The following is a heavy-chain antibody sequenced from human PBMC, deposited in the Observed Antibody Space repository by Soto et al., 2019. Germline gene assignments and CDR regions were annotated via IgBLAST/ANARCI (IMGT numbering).Heavy chain of an antibody. V-gene: IGHV3-23*01. CDR2: IGSVGGDT. J-gene: IGHJ3*02. Sequence: EVQLLESGGGLVQPGGSLRLSCAASGFTFYSYAMSWVRQAPGKGLEWVSTIGSVGGDTYYADSVKGRFTISRDDSKNTLLLQMNSLRAEDTAVYYCVKERMAYNSVWDPFDIWGQGTMVTVSS. CDR3: VKERMAYNSVWDPFDI. CDR1: GFTFYSYA. D-gene: IGHD1-20*01.